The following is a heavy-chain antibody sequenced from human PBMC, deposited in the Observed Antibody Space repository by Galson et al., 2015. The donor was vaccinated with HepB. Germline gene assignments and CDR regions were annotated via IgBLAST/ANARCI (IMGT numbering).Heavy chain of an antibody. D-gene: IGHD2-15*01. Sequence: SLRLSCAASGFTFSAYALHWVRQAPGKGLEWVAVISYDGSNRFYADSVKGRFTVSRDNSKKTVYLQMNSLRPEDTAVYYCARNSERIYYYGMDVWGQGTTVTVSS. V-gene: IGHV3-30*04. CDR3: ARNSERIYYYGMDV. CDR1: GFTFSAYA. CDR2: ISYDGSNR. J-gene: IGHJ6*02.